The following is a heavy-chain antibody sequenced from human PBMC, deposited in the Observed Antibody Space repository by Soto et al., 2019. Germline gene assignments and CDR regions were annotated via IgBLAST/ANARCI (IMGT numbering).Heavy chain of an antibody. Sequence: PSQTLSLTCAISGDSVSSNSAAWNWIRQSPSRGLEWLGRTYYRSKWYNDYAVSVKSRITINPDTSKNQFSLQLNSVTPEDTAVYYCAREGVRHIAAAGTVIFDYWGQGTLVTVYS. D-gene: IGHD6-13*01. CDR3: AREGVRHIAAAGTVIFDY. CDR1: GDSVSSNSAA. V-gene: IGHV6-1*01. J-gene: IGHJ4*02. CDR2: TYYRSKWYN.